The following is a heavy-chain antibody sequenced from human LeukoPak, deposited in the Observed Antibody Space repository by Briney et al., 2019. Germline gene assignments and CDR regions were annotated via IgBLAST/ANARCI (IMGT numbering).Heavy chain of an antibody. V-gene: IGHV3-23*01. CDR3: AKDWQLGPFDY. J-gene: IGHJ4*02. CDR1: GFTFSSYA. Sequence: GGSLRLSCAASGFTFSSYAMSWVRQAPGKGLEWVSAISGSGGSTYYADSVKGRFTISRDNSKDTLYLQLNSLRAEDTAVYYCAKDWQLGPFDYWGQGTLVTVSS. D-gene: IGHD6-6*01. CDR2: ISGSGGST.